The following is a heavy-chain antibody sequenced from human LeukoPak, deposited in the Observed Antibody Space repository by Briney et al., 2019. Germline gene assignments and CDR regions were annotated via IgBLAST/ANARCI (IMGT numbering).Heavy chain of an antibody. J-gene: IGHJ4*02. CDR1: GFTFRDYY. Sequence: GGSLPLSCVACGFTFRDYYMTWIGQAPAKGLEGVSYISSSGSTIYYADSVKGRFTISRDNAKNSLYLQMNSLRAEDTAVYYCARYQGSVTVVTPSPLDYWGQGTLVTVSS. CDR3: ARYQGSVTVVTPSPLDY. CDR2: ISSSGSTI. D-gene: IGHD4-23*01. V-gene: IGHV3-11*01.